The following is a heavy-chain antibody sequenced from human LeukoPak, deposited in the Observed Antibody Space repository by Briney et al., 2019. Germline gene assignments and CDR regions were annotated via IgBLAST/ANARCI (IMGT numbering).Heavy chain of an antibody. CDR1: GFTFSSYS. D-gene: IGHD4-17*01. CDR2: ISSSSSYI. V-gene: IGHV3-21*01. Sequence: MTGGSLRLSCAASGFTFSSYSMNWVRQAPGKGLEWVSSISSSSSYIYYADSVKGRFTISRDNAKNSLYLQMNSLRAEDTAVYYCARDDVTTGIRFDYWGQGTLFTVS. CDR3: ARDDVTTGIRFDY. J-gene: IGHJ4*02.